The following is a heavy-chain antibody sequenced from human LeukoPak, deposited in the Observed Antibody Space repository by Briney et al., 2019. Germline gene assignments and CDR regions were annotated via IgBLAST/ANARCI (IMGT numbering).Heavy chain of an antibody. CDR3: ARDFWLQSNYYYYGMDV. Sequence: KPGGSLRLSCAASGFTFSDYYMSWIRQAPGKGLEWVSYISSSGSTIYYADSVKGRFTISRDNAKNSLYLQMNSLRAEDTAVYYCARDFWLQSNYYYYGMDVWGQGTTVTVSS. CDR1: GFTFSDYY. CDR2: ISSSGSTI. V-gene: IGHV3-11*01. J-gene: IGHJ6*02. D-gene: IGHD5-24*01.